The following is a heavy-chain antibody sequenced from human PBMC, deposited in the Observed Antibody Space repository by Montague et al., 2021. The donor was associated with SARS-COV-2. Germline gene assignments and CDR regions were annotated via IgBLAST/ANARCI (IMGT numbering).Heavy chain of an antibody. CDR2: IYSSGST. D-gene: IGHD1-26*01. CDR3: ARAHRGRSVHLDN. J-gene: IGHJ4*02. V-gene: IGHV4-61*02. CDR1: GGSISSGSYY. Sequence: TLSLTCTVSGGSISSGSYYWSWIRQPAGKGLEWIGRIYSSGSTDYSLSLKSRVTISVDTSKNQFSLKLTSVTAADTAVYYCARAHRGRSVHLDNWGQGSLVTVSS.